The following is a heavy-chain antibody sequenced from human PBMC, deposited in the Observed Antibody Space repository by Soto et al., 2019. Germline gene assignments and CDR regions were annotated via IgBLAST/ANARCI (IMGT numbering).Heavy chain of an antibody. J-gene: IGHJ6*03. CDR3: ARTHYASYYDYYMDV. V-gene: IGHV4-39*01. D-gene: IGHD4-17*01. CDR2: IYYSGST. Sequence: QLQLQESGPGLVKPSETLSLTCTVSGGSISSSSYYWGWIRQPPGKGLEWIGSIYYSGSTYYNPSLKSRVTISVDTSKNQFSLKLSSVTAADTAVYYCARTHYASYYDYYMDVWGKGTTVTVSS. CDR1: GGSISSSSYY.